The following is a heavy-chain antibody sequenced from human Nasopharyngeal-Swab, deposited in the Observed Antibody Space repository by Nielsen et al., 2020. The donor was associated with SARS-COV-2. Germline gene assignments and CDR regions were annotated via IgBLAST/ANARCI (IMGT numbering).Heavy chain of an antibody. J-gene: IGHJ4*02. CDR2: IKSKTDGGTT. CDR1: GFTFSNAW. D-gene: IGHD6-19*01. CDR3: TTDQGSGWFFI. V-gene: IGHV3-15*01. Sequence: GGSLRLSCASSGFTFSNAWMSWVRQAPGKGLEWVGRIKSKTDGGTTDYAAPVKGRFTISRDDSKNTLYLQMNSLKTEDTAVYYCTTDQGSGWFFIWGQGTLVTVSS.